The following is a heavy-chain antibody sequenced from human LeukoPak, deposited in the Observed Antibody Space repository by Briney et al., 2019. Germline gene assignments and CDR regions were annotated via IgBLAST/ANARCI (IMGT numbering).Heavy chain of an antibody. V-gene: IGHV4-59*01. CDR1: GGSISSYY. CDR2: IYYSGST. CDR3: ARSTLAGTAFDY. Sequence: SETLSLTCTVSGGSISSYYWSWIRQPPGKGLEWIGYIYYSGSTNYNPSLKSRVTISVDTSKNQFSLKLSSVTAADTAVYYCARSTLAGTAFDYWGQGTLVTVSS. D-gene: IGHD6-13*01. J-gene: IGHJ4*02.